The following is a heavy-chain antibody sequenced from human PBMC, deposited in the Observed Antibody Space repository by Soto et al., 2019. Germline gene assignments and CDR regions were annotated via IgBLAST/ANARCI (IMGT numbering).Heavy chain of an antibody. V-gene: IGHV3-48*02. CDR3: ARDRGQWLFKDFDY. Sequence: EVQLVESGGGLVQPGGSLRLSCAASGFTFSSYSMNWVRQAPGKGLEWVSYISSSSSTRYYADSVKGRFTISRDNAKNSLYLQMNSLRDEDTAVYYCARDRGQWLFKDFDYWGQGTLVTVSS. CDR1: GFTFSSYS. D-gene: IGHD3-22*01. J-gene: IGHJ4*02. CDR2: ISSSSSTR.